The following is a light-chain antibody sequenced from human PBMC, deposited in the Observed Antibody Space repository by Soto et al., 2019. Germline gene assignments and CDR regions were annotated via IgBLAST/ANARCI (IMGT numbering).Light chain of an antibody. CDR2: DAS. V-gene: IGKV3-11*01. CDR3: QQRSN. Sequence: EIVLTQSPATLSLSPGERATLSCKASQSVSSYLAWYQQKPGQAPRLLIYDASNRATGIPARFSGSGSGTDFTLSIRGLEPEDFAVYYCQQRSNFGQGTRLEIK. J-gene: IGKJ5*01. CDR1: QSVSSY.